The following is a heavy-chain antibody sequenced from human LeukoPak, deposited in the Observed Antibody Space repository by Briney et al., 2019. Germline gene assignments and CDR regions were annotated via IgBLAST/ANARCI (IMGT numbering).Heavy chain of an antibody. J-gene: IGHJ4*02. D-gene: IGHD2-2*01. Sequence: SQTLSLTCTVSGGSLSSGGYFWSWLRQHPGKGPEWIGCIPYSGSTYYNPSLKSRLAISVDTSKNQFSLKLSSVTAADTAVYYCARDGREYCTSTSCQGFDYWGQGTLVTVSS. CDR3: ARDGREYCTSTSCQGFDY. CDR2: IPYSGST. V-gene: IGHV4-31*03. CDR1: GGSLSSGGYF.